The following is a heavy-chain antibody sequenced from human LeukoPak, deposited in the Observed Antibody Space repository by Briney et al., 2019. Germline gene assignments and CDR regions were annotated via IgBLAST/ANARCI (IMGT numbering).Heavy chain of an antibody. CDR3: ARDPSNTSGRYIFFDF. J-gene: IGHJ4*02. CDR2: ISSYNGDT. Sequence: AASVKVSCKASGGTFSSYAISWVRQAPGQGLEWMGCISSYNGDTKYAQKLQGRVTMTRDTSTNTAYMELRSLRSDDTAVYYCARDPSNTSGRYIFFDFWGQGTLVAVSS. V-gene: IGHV1-18*01. D-gene: IGHD6-25*01. CDR1: GGTFSSYA.